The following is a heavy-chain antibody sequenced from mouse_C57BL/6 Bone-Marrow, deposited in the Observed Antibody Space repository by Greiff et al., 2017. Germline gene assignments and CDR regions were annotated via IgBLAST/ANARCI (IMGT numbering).Heavy chain of an antibody. CDR2: VLPGSGST. J-gene: IGHJ4*01. CDR1: GYTFTGYW. D-gene: IGHD2-1*01. Sequence: VQVEESGAELLQPGASVKLSCKATGYTFTGYWIEWVKQRPGHGLEWIGEVLPGSGSTNYNEKFKGKATFTADTSSNSAYMQLSSLTTEDSAIYYCAREYYGNYFDAMDYWGQGTSVTVSS. V-gene: IGHV1-9*01. CDR3: AREYYGNYFDAMDY.